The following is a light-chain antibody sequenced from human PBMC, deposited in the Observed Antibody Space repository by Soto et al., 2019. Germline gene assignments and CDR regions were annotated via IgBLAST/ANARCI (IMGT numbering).Light chain of an antibody. CDR1: SSDVGSYNL. CDR2: EGS. Sequence: QSALTQPASVSGSPGQSITISCTGTSSDVGSYNLVSWYQQYPGKAPKLMIYEGSQRPSGVSHRFSGSKSGNAASLTISGLQAEDEADYYCCSYGGGTNFVVFGGGTKLTVL. V-gene: IGLV2-23*01. CDR3: CSYGGGTNFVV. J-gene: IGLJ2*01.